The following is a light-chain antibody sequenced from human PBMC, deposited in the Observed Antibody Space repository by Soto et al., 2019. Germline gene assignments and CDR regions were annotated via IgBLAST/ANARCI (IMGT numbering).Light chain of an antibody. J-gene: IGKJ2*01. Sequence: DIQMTQSPSTLSANVGDRVTITCRASQNIGTYLAWYQQRPGKAPKLLIYKASNLESGVSSSFSGSGSGTDFTLTINSLQPADFATYYCQQYNSYSYTFGQGTKLEI. CDR3: QQYNSYSYT. CDR1: QNIGTY. CDR2: KAS. V-gene: IGKV1-5*03.